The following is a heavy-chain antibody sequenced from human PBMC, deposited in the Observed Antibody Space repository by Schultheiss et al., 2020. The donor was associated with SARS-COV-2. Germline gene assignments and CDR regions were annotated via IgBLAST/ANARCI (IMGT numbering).Heavy chain of an antibody. CDR3: ARFGYNWKYESHGGMDV. J-gene: IGHJ6*02. Sequence: SQTLSLTCTVSGGSVNSGNSYWTWIRQPPGKGLEWIGYIYYSGSTSYNPSLKSRVTISVDTSKNQFSLKLSSVTAADTAVYYCARFGYNWKYESHGGMDVWGQGTTVTVSS. CDR2: IYYSGST. CDR1: GGSVNSGNSY. V-gene: IGHV4-61*01. D-gene: IGHD1-7*01.